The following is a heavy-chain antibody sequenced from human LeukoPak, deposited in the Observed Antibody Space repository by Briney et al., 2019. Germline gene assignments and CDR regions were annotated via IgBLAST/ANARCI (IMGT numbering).Heavy chain of an antibody. J-gene: IGHJ6*03. CDR1: GGSISSSSYY. CDR2: IYYSGST. Sequence: SETLSLTCTVSGGSISSSSYYWGWIRQPPGKGLEWIGSIYYSGSTYYNPSLKSRVTVSVDTSKNQFSLKLSSVTAADTAVYYCARGFYGSGSYSPPYYYMDVWGKGTTVTISS. D-gene: IGHD3-10*01. V-gene: IGHV4-39*07. CDR3: ARGFYGSGSYSPPYYYMDV.